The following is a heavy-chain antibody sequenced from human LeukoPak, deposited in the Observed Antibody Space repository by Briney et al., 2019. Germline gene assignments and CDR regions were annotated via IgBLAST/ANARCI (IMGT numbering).Heavy chain of an antibody. V-gene: IGHV3-7*03. J-gene: IGHJ4*02. CDR2: IKEDGREK. Sequence: GGSLRLSCAASGFTFSRYWMSWVRQAPGKGLEWVANIKEDGREKYSVDSVKGRFTISRDNSKNTLYLQMNSLRAEDTAVYYCAKAIAVAGTSKYYFDYWGQGTLVTVSS. D-gene: IGHD6-19*01. CDR3: AKAIAVAGTSKYYFDY. CDR1: GFTFSRYW.